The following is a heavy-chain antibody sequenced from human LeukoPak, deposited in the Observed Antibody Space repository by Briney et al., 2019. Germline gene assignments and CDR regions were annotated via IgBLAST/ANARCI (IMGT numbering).Heavy chain of an antibody. CDR2: MDTSGST. CDR1: GDSFSSYY. D-gene: IGHD3-16*01. V-gene: IGHV4-4*07. J-gene: IGHJ3*02. Sequence: SETLSLTCTVSGDSFSSYYWSWIRQPAGRGLEWIGRMDTSGSTNYNPSLKSRVTMSVDTSKNQFSLKLSAVTAADTALYYCATGGGSDAFDIWGQGTMVTVSS. CDR3: ATGGGSDAFDI.